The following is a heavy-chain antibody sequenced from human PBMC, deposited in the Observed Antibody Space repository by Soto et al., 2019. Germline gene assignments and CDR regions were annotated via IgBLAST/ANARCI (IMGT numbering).Heavy chain of an antibody. CDR1: GYTFTNSG. CDR3: AREDYYDSSGYLPVRYYFGMDV. CDR2: IGAYNGHT. Sequence: QVQLVQSGAEVKKPGASVKVSCKASGYTFTNSGISWVRQAPGQGLEWMGWIGAYNGHTKYAQKLQGRVTMTTDTSTSTGYMELRSLKSDDTAVYYCAREDYYDSSGYLPVRYYFGMDVWGQGTTVTVSS. J-gene: IGHJ6*02. D-gene: IGHD3-22*01. V-gene: IGHV1-18*01.